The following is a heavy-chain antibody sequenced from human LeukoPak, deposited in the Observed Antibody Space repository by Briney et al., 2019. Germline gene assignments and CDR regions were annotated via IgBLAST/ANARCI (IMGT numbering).Heavy chain of an antibody. D-gene: IGHD4/OR15-4a*01. V-gene: IGHV3-64D*09. CDR1: GFTFSSYA. J-gene: IGHJ5*02. Sequence: GGALRLSCSSSGFTFSSYAMHWVRQAPGKGLDYISSFTSNGDTTYYADSVKGKFTIPRDNPKHTLYLQINSLRADHMVVYYCVKSALNYGARWFDPGGKGPLVPVSS. CDR3: VKSALNYGARWFDP. CDR2: FTSNGDTT.